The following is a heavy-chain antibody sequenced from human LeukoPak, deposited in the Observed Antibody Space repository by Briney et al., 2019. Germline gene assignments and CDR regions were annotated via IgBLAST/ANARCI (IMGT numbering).Heavy chain of an antibody. Sequence: GGSLRLSCAASGFTFDDFGMTWVRQAPGKGLEWVSGINWNGGSTDYADSVKGRFTIVRDNAKNSLHLQMNSLRAEDTAFYYCARGGMTAVTWGYFDYWGQGTLVTVSS. CDR1: GFTFDDFG. D-gene: IGHD3-16*01. J-gene: IGHJ4*02. CDR3: ARGGMTAVTWGYFDY. CDR2: INWNGGST. V-gene: IGHV3-20*04.